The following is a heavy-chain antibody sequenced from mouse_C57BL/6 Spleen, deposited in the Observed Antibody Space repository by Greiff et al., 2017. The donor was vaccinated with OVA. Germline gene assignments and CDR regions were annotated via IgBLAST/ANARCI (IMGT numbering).Heavy chain of an antibody. CDR3: ARPHYYGSSYVIPWFAY. J-gene: IGHJ3*01. D-gene: IGHD1-1*01. Sequence: VHVKQSGPELVKPGASVKMSCKASGYTFTDYNMHWVKQSHGKSLEWIGYINPNNGGTSYNQKFKGKATLTVNKSSSTAYMELRSLTSEDSAVYYCARPHYYGSSYVIPWFAYWGQGTLVTVSA. CDR2: INPNNGGT. V-gene: IGHV1-22*01. CDR1: GYTFTDYN.